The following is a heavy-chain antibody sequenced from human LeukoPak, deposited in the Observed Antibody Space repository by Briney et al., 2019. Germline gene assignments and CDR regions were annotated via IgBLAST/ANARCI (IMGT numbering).Heavy chain of an antibody. V-gene: IGHV1-69*13. D-gene: IGHD6-13*01. Sequence: GASVKVSCKASGGTFSSYAISWVRQAPGQGLEWMGGIIPIFGTANYAQKFQGRVTITADESTGTAYMELSGLRSEDTAVYYCAAAYSSSYRSGYFDYWGQGTLVTVSS. CDR3: AAAYSSSYRSGYFDY. J-gene: IGHJ4*02. CDR2: IIPIFGTA. CDR1: GGTFSSYA.